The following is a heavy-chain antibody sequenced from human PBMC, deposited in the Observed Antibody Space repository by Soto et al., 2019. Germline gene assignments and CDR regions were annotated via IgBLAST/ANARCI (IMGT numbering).Heavy chain of an antibody. CDR3: DVVVTAIDRDPQYDFDY. Sequence: QVQLVQSGAEVKKPGSSVKVSCKASGGTFSSYAISWVRQAPGQGLEWMGGILPIFGTANYAQKFQGRVTITADESTSTAYMELSSLRSEDTAVYYCDVVVTAIDRDPQYDFDYWVQGTLVTVSS. CDR1: GGTFSSYA. V-gene: IGHV1-69*01. J-gene: IGHJ4*02. D-gene: IGHD2-21*02. CDR2: ILPIFGTA.